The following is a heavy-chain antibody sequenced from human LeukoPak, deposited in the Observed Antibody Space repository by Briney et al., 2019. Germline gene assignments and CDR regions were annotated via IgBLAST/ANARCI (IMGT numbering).Heavy chain of an antibody. CDR3: ARGLGVYGPTPCCYYYGMDV. V-gene: IGHV3-33*01. CDR1: GFTFSTSA. D-gene: IGHD2-8*02. CDR2: IWYDGSNK. Sequence: TGGSLRLSCAASGFTFSTSAMHWVRQAPGKGLEWVAVIWYDGSNKSYADSVKGLFTISRDNSKNTLYLQMNSLRAEDTAVYYCARGLGVYGPTPCCYYYGMDVWGQGTTVTVSS. J-gene: IGHJ6*02.